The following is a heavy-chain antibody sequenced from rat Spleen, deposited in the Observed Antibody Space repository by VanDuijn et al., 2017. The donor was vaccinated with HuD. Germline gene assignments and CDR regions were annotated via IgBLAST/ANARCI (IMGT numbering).Heavy chain of an antibody. J-gene: IGHJ3*01. CDR3: ATQGSPPFVY. Sequence: VQLKESGPGLVQPSQTLSLTCTVSGFSLTSYNVHWVRQPPGNKLEWMGYVNSAGSTNYNPSLKSRISITRDTSKNQFFLQVDSVTTEDTATYYCATQGSPPFVYWGQGTLVTVSS. CDR2: VNSAGST. V-gene: IGHV3-3*01. D-gene: IGHD3-1*01. CDR1: GFSLTSYN.